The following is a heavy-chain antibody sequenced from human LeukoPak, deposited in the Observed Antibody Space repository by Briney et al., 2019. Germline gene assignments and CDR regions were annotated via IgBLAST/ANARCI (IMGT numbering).Heavy chain of an antibody. CDR1: GFTFSSYA. J-gene: IGHJ4*02. V-gene: IGHV3-23*01. CDR3: AKDMVRGVTPKVFDY. D-gene: IGHD3-10*01. Sequence: GGSLRLSCAASGFTFSSYAMSWVRQAPGEGLEWVSAISGSGGSTYYADSVKGRFTISRDNSKNTLYLQMNSLRAEDTAVYYCAKDMVRGVTPKVFDYWGQGTLVTVSS. CDR2: ISGSGGST.